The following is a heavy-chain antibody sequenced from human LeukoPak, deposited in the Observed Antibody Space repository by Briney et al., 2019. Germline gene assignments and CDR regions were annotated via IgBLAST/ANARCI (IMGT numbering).Heavy chain of an antibody. D-gene: IGHD1-20*01. Sequence: SETLSLTCGVSGYSRSSGYYLGWIRQPPGKGLEWIGSIYQSGNSYQKSSLKSRLTLSVDTSKNHFSLKVRSVTAADTAVYYCARSPSRYNWNFDYWGQGILVIVSS. CDR2: IYQSGNS. V-gene: IGHV4-38-2*01. CDR3: ARSPSRYNWNFDY. J-gene: IGHJ4*02. CDR1: GYSRSSGYY.